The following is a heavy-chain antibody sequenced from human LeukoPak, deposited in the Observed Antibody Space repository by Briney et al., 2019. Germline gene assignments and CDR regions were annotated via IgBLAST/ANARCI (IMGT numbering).Heavy chain of an antibody. CDR3: ARAPLLNYYDSSGYYYVGAYFDY. J-gene: IGHJ4*02. V-gene: IGHV3-7*01. D-gene: IGHD3-22*01. CDR2: INQDGSEK. Sequence: PGGSLRLSCAASGFTSSTYWMNWVRQAPGKGLEWVANINQDGSEKYYVDSVKGRFTISRDNAKNSLYLQLNSLRAEDTAVYYCARAPLLNYYDSSGYYYVGAYFDYWGQGTLVTVSS. CDR1: GFTSSTYW.